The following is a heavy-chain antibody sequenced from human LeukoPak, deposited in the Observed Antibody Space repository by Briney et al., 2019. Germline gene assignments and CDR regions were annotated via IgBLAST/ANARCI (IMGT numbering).Heavy chain of an antibody. Sequence: ASVKVSCKASGYTFTGYYMHWVRQAPGQGLEWMGWINPNSGGTNYAQKFQGRVTMTRDMSTSTVYMELSSLRSEDTAVYYCARVDTAMAPSFDYWGQGTLVTVSS. J-gene: IGHJ4*02. CDR3: ARVDTAMAPSFDY. CDR1: GYTFTGYY. D-gene: IGHD5-18*01. V-gene: IGHV1-2*02. CDR2: INPNSGGT.